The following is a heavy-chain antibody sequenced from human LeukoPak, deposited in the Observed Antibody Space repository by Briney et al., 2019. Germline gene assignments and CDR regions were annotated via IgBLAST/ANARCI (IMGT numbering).Heavy chain of an antibody. CDR2: IIPILGIA. Sequence: SVKVSCKASGGTFSSYAISWVRQAPGQGLEWMGRIIPILGIANYAQKFQGRVTITADKSTSTAYMELSSLRSEDTAVYYCARDTDCSSTSCYLLYGMDVWGQGTTVTVSS. CDR3: ARDTDCSSTSCYLLYGMDV. V-gene: IGHV1-69*04. J-gene: IGHJ6*02. D-gene: IGHD2-2*01. CDR1: GGTFSSYA.